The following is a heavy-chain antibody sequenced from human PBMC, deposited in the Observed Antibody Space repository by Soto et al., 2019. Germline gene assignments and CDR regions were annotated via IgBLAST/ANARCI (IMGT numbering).Heavy chain of an antibody. V-gene: IGHV1-69*13. D-gene: IGHD6-19*01. CDR3: AGCGRWGSGTYFVY. Sequence: SVKVSCKASGGTFSSYAISWVRQAPGQGLEWMGGIIPIFGTANYAQKFQGRVTITADESTSTAYMELSSLRSEDTAVYYCAGCGRWGSGTYFVYSGQRLLVTVSS. CDR2: IIPIFGTA. CDR1: GGTFSSYA. J-gene: IGHJ4*02.